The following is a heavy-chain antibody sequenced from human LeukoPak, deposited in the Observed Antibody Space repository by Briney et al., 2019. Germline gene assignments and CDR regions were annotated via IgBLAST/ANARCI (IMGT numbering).Heavy chain of an antibody. V-gene: IGHV4-34*01. J-gene: IGHJ6*03. D-gene: IGHD1-20*01. CDR3: ARGTYNWKDGYYYNYMDV. CDR2: INHSGST. CDR1: GGSFSGYY. Sequence: LSETLSLTCAVYGGSFSGYYWSWIRQPPGKGLEWIGEINHSGSTNYNPSLKSRVTISVDTSKNQFSLKLSSVTAAETAVYYCARGTYNWKDGYYYNYMDVWGKGTTVTVSS.